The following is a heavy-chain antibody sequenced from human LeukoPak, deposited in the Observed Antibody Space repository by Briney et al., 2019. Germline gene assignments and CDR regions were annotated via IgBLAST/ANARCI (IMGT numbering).Heavy chain of an antibody. Sequence: SETLSLNCTVPGGSISSYYWSWIRQPPGKGLEWIGYIYYSGSTNYNPSLESRVTISVDTSKNQFSLKLSSVTAADTAVYYCAREGDSLFDYWGQGTLVTVSS. CDR1: GGSISSYY. V-gene: IGHV4-59*01. D-gene: IGHD1-26*01. CDR3: AREGDSLFDY. CDR2: IYYSGST. J-gene: IGHJ4*02.